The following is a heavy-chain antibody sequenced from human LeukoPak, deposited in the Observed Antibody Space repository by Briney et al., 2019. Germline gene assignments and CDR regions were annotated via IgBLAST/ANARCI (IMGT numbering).Heavy chain of an antibody. CDR1: GFTFSSYS. D-gene: IGHD1-14*01. CDR2: ISSSSSYI. J-gene: IGHJ4*02. CDR3: ARDRIAGIDY. V-gene: IGHV3-21*01. Sequence: PGGSLRLSCAASGFTFSSYSSSISSSSSYIYYADSVKGRFTISRDNAKNSLYLQMNSLGAEDTAVYYCARDRIAGIDYWGQGTLVTVSS.